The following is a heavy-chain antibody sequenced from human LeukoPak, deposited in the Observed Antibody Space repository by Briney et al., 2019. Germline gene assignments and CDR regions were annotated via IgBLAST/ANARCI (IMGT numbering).Heavy chain of an antibody. CDR2: IKEDGSER. CDR1: AFIFSGHW. Sequence: GGSLRLSCEGSAFIFSGHWMNWVRQTPGKGLEWVASIKEDGSERQYVDSVKGRFSISRDNTKGSLFLQLNSLRAEDTAVYYCARVLSRYCTNGVCYWVRGYYYYGMDVWGQGTTVTVSS. V-gene: IGHV3-7*03. D-gene: IGHD2-8*01. CDR3: ARVLSRYCTNGVCYWVRGYYYYGMDV. J-gene: IGHJ6*02.